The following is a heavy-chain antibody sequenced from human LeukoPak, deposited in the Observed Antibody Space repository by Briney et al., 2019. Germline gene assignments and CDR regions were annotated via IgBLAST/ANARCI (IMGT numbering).Heavy chain of an antibody. CDR3: AKVMKGSERLTMVRGVIIKTAGLYYMDV. D-gene: IGHD3-10*01. CDR1: GFTLSSYA. V-gene: IGHV3-23*01. Sequence: PGGSLRLSCAASGFTLSSYAMSWVRQAPGKGLEWGSSISASGGSTNYADSVKGRFTISRDNYKNTGYLQMNSRRAEDTAVYYCAKVMKGSERLTMVRGVIIKTAGLYYMDVWGKGTTVTVSS. J-gene: IGHJ6*03. CDR2: ISASGGST.